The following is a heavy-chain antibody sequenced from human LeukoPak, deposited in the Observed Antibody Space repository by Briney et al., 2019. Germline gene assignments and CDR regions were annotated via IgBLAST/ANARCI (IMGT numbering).Heavy chain of an antibody. Sequence: PSETLSLTCAVYGGSFSGYYWSWIRQPPGKGLEWIGEINHSGSTNYDPSLKSRVTISVDTSKNQFSLKLSSVTAADTAVHYCARHEYDILTGWKAFDIWGQGTMVTVSS. CDR1: GGSFSGYY. CDR3: ARHEYDILTGWKAFDI. CDR2: INHSGST. J-gene: IGHJ3*02. V-gene: IGHV4-34*01. D-gene: IGHD3-9*01.